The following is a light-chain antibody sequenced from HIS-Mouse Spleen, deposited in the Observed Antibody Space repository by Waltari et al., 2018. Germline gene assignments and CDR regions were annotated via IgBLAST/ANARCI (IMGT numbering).Light chain of an antibody. CDR2: EGS. V-gene: IGLV2-23*01. J-gene: IGLJ2*01. Sequence: QSALTQPASVSGSPGQSITISCTGTSSDVGSYNLVSWYQQHPGKAPKLVIYEGSKRPYGVSHRFSGSTSGNTASLTISGLQAEDEADYYCCSYAGSSTVVFGGGTKLTVL. CDR1: SSDVGSYNL. CDR3: CSYAGSSTVV.